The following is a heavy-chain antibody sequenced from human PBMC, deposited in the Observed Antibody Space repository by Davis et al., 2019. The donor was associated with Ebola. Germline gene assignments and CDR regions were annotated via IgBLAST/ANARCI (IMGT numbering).Heavy chain of an antibody. Sequence: GESLKISCAASGFTFSSYAMHWVRQAPGKGLEWVAVISYDGSNKYYADSVKGRFTISRDNSKNTLYLQMGSLRAEDMAVYYCARDDYYDSSGSLDYWGQGTLVTVSS. CDR1: GFTFSSYA. J-gene: IGHJ4*02. CDR3: ARDDYYDSSGSLDY. CDR2: ISYDGSNK. D-gene: IGHD3-22*01. V-gene: IGHV3-30*14.